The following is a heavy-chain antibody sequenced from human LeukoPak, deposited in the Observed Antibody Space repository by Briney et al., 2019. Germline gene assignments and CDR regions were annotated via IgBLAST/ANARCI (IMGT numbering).Heavy chain of an antibody. V-gene: IGHV3-74*01. CDR2: INSDGSST. J-gene: IGHJ3*02. Sequence: GGSLRLSCAASGFTFSSYWMHWVRQAPGEGLVWVSRINSDGSSTSYADSVTGRFTISRDNAKNTLYLQMNSLRAEDTAVYYCAIDRTGYSSSWHAFDIWGQGTMVTVSS. CDR3: AIDRTGYSSSWHAFDI. D-gene: IGHD6-13*01. CDR1: GFTFSSYW.